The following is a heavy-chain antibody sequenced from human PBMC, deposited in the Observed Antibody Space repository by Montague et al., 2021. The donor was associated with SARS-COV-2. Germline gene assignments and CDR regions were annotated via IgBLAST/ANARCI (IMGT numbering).Heavy chain of an antibody. Sequence: PALVKSTQTLTLTCVFSGFSLNTDGVGVAWIRRPPGKALEWLALIYWDGDQRYSPSLKTRVTITKDTSRNRVVLTMTNLDPVDTATYYCARRYDFYRAEAFDVWGQGTMVTVSS. CDR2: IYWDGDQ. D-gene: IGHD3-3*01. V-gene: IGHV2-5*02. CDR1: GFSLNTDGVG. J-gene: IGHJ3*01. CDR3: ARRYDFYRAEAFDV.